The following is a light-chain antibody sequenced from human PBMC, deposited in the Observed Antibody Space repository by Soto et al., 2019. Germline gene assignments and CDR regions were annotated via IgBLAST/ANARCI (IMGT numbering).Light chain of an antibody. CDR2: AAS. CDR1: QGISSY. V-gene: IGKV1-9*01. Sequence: IQLTQSPSSLSASVGDRVTITCRASQGISSYLAWYQQKPGKAPKLLIYAASTLQSGVPSRFSGSGSGTDFTLTISSLQPEDFATYYCLQLNSYPLTFGGGTKVDIK. CDR3: LQLNSYPLT. J-gene: IGKJ4*01.